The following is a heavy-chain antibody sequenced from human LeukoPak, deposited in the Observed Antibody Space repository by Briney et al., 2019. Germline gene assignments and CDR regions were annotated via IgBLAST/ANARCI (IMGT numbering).Heavy chain of an antibody. V-gene: IGHV1-69*05. Sequence: ASVKVSCKASGGTFSSYAISWVRQAPGQGLEWMGRIIPIFGTANYAQKFQGRVTITTDESTSTAYMELSSLRSEDTAVYYCARDPGGWFDPWGQGTLVTVSS. CDR1: GGTFSSYA. CDR3: ARDPGGWFDP. D-gene: IGHD3-10*01. J-gene: IGHJ5*02. CDR2: IIPIFGTA.